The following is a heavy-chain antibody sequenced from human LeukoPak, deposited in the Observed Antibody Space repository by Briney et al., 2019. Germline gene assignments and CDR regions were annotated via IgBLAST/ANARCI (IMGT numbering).Heavy chain of an antibody. J-gene: IGHJ4*02. Sequence: ASVKVSCKASGYTVTSYGISWVRQAPGQGLEWIGWISAYNGNTNYAQKLQGRVTMTTDTSTSTAYMELRSLRSDDTAVYYCARDNYYYGSGSYSYWGQGTLVTVSS. V-gene: IGHV1-18*01. CDR1: GYTVTSYG. CDR3: ARDNYYYGSGSYSY. D-gene: IGHD3-10*01. CDR2: ISAYNGNT.